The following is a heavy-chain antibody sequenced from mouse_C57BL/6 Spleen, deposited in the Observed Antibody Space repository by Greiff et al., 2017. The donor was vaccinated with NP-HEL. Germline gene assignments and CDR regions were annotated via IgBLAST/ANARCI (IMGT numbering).Heavy chain of an antibody. CDR2: ISSGSSTI. CDR3: ARMVTTGRGYFDV. V-gene: IGHV5-17*01. CDR1: GFTFSDYG. J-gene: IGHJ1*03. D-gene: IGHD2-2*01. Sequence: EVKLMESGGGLVKPGGSLKLSCAASGFTFSDYGMHWVRQAPEKGLEWVAYISSGSSTIYYADTVKGRFTISRDNAKNTLFLQMTSLRSEDTAMYYCARMVTTGRGYFDVWGTGTTVTVSS.